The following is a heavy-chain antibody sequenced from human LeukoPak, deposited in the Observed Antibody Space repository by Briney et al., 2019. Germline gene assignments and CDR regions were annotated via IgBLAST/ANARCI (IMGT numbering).Heavy chain of an antibody. J-gene: IGHJ4*02. Sequence: GGSLRLSCAASGFTFSSYAMHWVRQAPGKGLEWVAVISYDGSNKYYADSVKGRFTISRDNSKNTLYLQMNSLRAEDTAVYYCARDHGSSWYMGDYWGQGTLVTVSS. V-gene: IGHV3-30-3*01. CDR3: ARDHGSSWYMGDY. CDR1: GFTFSSYA. CDR2: ISYDGSNK. D-gene: IGHD6-13*01.